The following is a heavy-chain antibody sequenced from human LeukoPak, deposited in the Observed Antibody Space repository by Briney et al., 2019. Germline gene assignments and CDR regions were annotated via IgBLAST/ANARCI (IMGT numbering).Heavy chain of an antibody. Sequence: GGSLRLSCAASGFTFSNFEMHWVRQAPGKGLEWVSYISGSGSTIVHADSVKGRFTISRDDAKNSLYLQMNSLRAEDTAVYYCVREGVNPETWFDPWGPGNPGHRLL. CDR2: ISGSGSTI. J-gene: IGHJ5*02. V-gene: IGHV3-48*03. CDR1: GFTFSNFE. D-gene: IGHD1-14*01. CDR3: VREGVNPETWFDP.